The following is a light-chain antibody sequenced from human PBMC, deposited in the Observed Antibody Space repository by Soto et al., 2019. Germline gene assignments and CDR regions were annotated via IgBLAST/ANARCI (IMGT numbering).Light chain of an antibody. CDR3: CSYAGGGIYV. Sequence: QSALTQSASVSGSPGQSITISCTGTSSDVGTFDLVSWYQQHPGNAPRPLIYEDTKRPSGVSSRFSGSKSGSTASLTISGLQAEDEADFYCCSYAGGGIYVFGTGTKVTVL. V-gene: IGLV2-23*01. CDR2: EDT. CDR1: SSDVGTFDL. J-gene: IGLJ1*01.